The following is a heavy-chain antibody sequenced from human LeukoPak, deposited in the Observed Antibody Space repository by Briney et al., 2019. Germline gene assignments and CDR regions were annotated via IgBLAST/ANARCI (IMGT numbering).Heavy chain of an antibody. D-gene: IGHD6-19*01. J-gene: IGHJ4*02. V-gene: IGHV3-21*01. CDR2: ISSSSSYI. CDR1: GFTFSSYS. Sequence: PGGSLRLSCAASGFTFSSYSMNWVRQAPGKGLEWVSSISSSSSYIYNADSVKGRFTISRDNAKNSLYLQMNSLRAEDTAVYYCAKEGGSGWSFLDYWGQGTLVTVSS. CDR3: AKEGGSGWSFLDY.